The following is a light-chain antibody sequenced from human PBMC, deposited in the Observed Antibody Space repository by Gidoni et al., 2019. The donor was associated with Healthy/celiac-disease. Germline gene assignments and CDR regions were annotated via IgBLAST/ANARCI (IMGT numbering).Light chain of an antibody. CDR2: GAS. CDR3: QQYNNWPPWT. J-gene: IGKJ1*01. CDR1: QSVNSN. V-gene: IGKV3-15*01. Sequence: EIVMTQSPATLSVSPGERATLSCRASQSVNSNLAKYQQKPGQAPRHLIIGASTRATGIPARFSGSGCGTEFTLTISSLQYEDYAVYYCQQYNNWPPWTFGQGTKVEIK.